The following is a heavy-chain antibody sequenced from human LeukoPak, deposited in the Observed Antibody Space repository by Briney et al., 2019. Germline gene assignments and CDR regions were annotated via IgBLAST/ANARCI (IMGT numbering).Heavy chain of an antibody. D-gene: IGHD2-2*02. CDR3: ARVPYQGYIPVFYYMDV. V-gene: IGHV4-34*01. CDR2: INHSGST. CDR1: GGSFSGYY. Sequence: SETLSLTCAVYGGSFSGYYWSWIRRPPGKGLEWIGEINHSGSTNYNPSLKSRVTISVDTSKNQFSLKLSSVTAADTAVYYCARVPYQGYIPVFYYMDVWGKGTTVTVSS. J-gene: IGHJ6*03.